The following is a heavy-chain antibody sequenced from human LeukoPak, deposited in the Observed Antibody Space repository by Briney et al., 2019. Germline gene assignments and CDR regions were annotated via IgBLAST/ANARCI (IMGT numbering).Heavy chain of an antibody. V-gene: IGHV1-8*01. J-gene: IGHJ3*02. CDR1: GYTFTSYD. CDR2: MNTNSGNT. D-gene: IGHD3-3*01. Sequence: ASVKVSCKASGYTFTSYDINWVRQATGQGLKWMGWMNTNSGNTGYAQKFQGRVTMTRNTSISTAYMELSSLRSEDTAVYYCARGSGYDFWSGYFDAFDIWGQGTMVTVSS. CDR3: ARGSGYDFWSGYFDAFDI.